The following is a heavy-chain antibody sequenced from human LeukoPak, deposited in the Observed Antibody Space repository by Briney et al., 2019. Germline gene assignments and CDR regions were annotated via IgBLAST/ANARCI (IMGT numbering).Heavy chain of an antibody. CDR2: IYYSGST. D-gene: IGHD4-17*01. CDR1: GGSISSSSYY. J-gene: IGHJ5*02. V-gene: IGHV4-39*01. CDR3: ARHGPTVTTYPTERRNWFDP. Sequence: PSETLSLTCTVSGGSISSSSYYWGWIRQPPGKGLEWIGSIYYSGSTYYNPSLKSRVTISVDTSKNHFSLKLSSVTAADTAVYYCARHGPTVTTYPTERRNWFDPWGQGTLVTVSS.